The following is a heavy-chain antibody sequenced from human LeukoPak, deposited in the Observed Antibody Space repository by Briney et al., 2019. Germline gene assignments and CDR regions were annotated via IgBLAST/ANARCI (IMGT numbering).Heavy chain of an antibody. CDR1: GFTFSSYA. J-gene: IGHJ4*02. CDR2: ISSNGGST. Sequence: GGSLRLSCAASGFTFSSYAMHWVRQAPGKGLEYVSAISSNGGSTYYANSVKGRFTISGDNSKNTLYLQMGSLRAEDMAVYYCARDRELGYCSGGSCYGMAFDYWGQGTLVTVSS. D-gene: IGHD2-15*01. V-gene: IGHV3-64*01. CDR3: ARDRELGYCSGGSCYGMAFDY.